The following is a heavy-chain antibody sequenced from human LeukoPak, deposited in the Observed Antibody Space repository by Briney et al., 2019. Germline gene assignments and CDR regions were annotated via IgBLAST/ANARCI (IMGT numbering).Heavy chain of an antibody. Sequence: ASVKVSCKASGYTFTSYGISWVRQAPGQGLEWMGRINPNSGGTNYAQKFQGRVTMTRDTSISTAYMELSRLRSDDTAVYYCARLNSSSSSTWGQGTLVTVSS. CDR3: ARLNSSSSST. CDR2: INPNSGGT. V-gene: IGHV1-2*06. J-gene: IGHJ5*02. CDR1: GYTFTSYG. D-gene: IGHD6-6*01.